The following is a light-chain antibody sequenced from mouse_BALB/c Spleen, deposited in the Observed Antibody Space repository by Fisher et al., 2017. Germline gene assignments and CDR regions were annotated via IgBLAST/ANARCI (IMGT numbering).Light chain of an antibody. CDR1: LSVSY. J-gene: IGKJ5*01. Sequence: IVLTQSPAIMSASPGEKVTMTCSASLSVSYMHWYQQKSGTSPKRWIYDTSKLASGVPARFSGSGSGTSYSLTISSVEAEDAATYYCQQYSGYPLTFGAGTKLELK. CDR3: QQYSGYPLT. CDR2: DTS. V-gene: IGKV4-59*01.